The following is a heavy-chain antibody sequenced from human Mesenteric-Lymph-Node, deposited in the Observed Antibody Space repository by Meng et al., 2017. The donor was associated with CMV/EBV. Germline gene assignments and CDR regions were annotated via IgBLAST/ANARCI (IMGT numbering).Heavy chain of an antibody. V-gene: IGHV1-18*01. CDR3: ARCPSAFDAFDV. CDR2: ISVYNGNT. D-gene: IGHD3-3*02. CDR1: VYTFTTYD. J-gene: IGHJ3*01. Sequence: ASVKVSCKASVYTFTTYDISWVRQAPGQGLEWMGWISVYNGNTNYAQKLQGRVTMTTDTATSTAYMELRSLISDDTAVYYCARCPSAFDAFDVWGQGTMVTVSS.